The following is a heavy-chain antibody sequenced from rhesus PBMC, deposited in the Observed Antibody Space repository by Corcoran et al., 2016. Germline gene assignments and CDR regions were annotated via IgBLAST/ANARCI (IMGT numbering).Heavy chain of an antibody. J-gene: IGHJ1*01. Sequence: DVQLVESGGGLVKPGGSLRLSCVASGFTFSSYVLHCVRQAPGKGREWGTFNRESGGTKEYADSVKVRFTITEDNAKNSLFLQMNSLRAEDTAVYYCTVATECFEFWGQGALVTVSS. CDR2: NRESGGTK. CDR1: GFTFSSYV. V-gene: IGHV3S26*01. D-gene: IGHD4-29*01. CDR3: TVATECFEF.